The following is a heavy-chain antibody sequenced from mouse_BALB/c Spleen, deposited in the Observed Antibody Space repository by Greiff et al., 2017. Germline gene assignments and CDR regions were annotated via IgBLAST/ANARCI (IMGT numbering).Heavy chain of an antibody. CDR3: ARQYYGYFWFAY. CDR2: ISNGGGST. J-gene: IGHJ3*01. D-gene: IGHD1-2*01. Sequence: EVKLEESGGGLVQPGGSLKLSCAASGFTFSSYTMSWVRQTPEKRLEWVAYISNGGGSTYYPDTVKGRFTISRDNAKNTLYLQMSSLKSEDTAMYYCARQYYGYFWFAYWGQGTLVTVSA. V-gene: IGHV5-12-2*01. CDR1: GFTFSSYT.